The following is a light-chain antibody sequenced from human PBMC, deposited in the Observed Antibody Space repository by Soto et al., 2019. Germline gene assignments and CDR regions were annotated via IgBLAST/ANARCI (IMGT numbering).Light chain of an antibody. V-gene: IGLV2-14*01. CDR1: SSDIGGYKH. J-gene: IGLJ2*01. CDR3: SSYTGSSTLV. CDR2: EVS. Sequence: QSALTQPASVSGSPGQSITISCTGTSSDIGGYKHVSWYQQHPGKAPKLMIYEVSNRPSGVSNRFSGSKSGNTASLTISGLQAEDEADYYCSSYTGSSTLVFGGGTKLTVL.